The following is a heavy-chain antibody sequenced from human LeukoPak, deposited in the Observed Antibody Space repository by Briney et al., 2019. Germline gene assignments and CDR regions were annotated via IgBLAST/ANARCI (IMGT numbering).Heavy chain of an antibody. CDR2: IYTSGST. CDR1: GGSISSYY. D-gene: IGHD6-13*01. CDR3: ARCHSSSWSCWFDP. V-gene: IGHV4-4*07. Sequence: SETLSLTCTVSGGSISSYYWSWIRQPAGKGLEWIGRIYTSGSTNYNPSLKSRVTMSVDTSKNQFSLKLSSVTAADTAVYYCARCHSSSWSCWFDPWGQGTLVTVSS. J-gene: IGHJ5*02.